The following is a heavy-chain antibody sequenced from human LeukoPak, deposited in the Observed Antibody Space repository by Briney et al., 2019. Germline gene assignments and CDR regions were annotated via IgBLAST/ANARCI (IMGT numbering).Heavy chain of an antibody. CDR2: VSFDGSNQ. J-gene: IGHJ4*02. Sequence: PGGSLRLSCAASGFTFSSYSMHWVRQAPGKGLEWVAVVSFDGSNQYYGDSVKGRFTLSRDNSRNTLYLQMDSLRSEDTAVYYCARGVALSTLIVVRHWGQGTLVTVSP. D-gene: IGHD3-22*01. V-gene: IGHV3-30*04. CDR1: GFTFSSYS. CDR3: ARGVALSTLIVVRH.